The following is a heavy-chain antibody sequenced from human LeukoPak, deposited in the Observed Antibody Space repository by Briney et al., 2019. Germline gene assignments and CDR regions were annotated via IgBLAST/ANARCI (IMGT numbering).Heavy chain of an antibody. D-gene: IGHD1-26*01. CDR2: IKNKPDGGTT. CDR1: GFTVSSYW. Sequence: GGSLRLSCAASGFTVSSYWMSWVRQAPGKGLEWVGRIKNKPDGGTTDYAAPVKGRFIISRDDLRNTLYLQMNGLKTEDTGMYYCTTESYSGSYLGFWGQGTLVTVPS. CDR3: TTESYSGSYLGF. V-gene: IGHV3-15*01. J-gene: IGHJ4*02.